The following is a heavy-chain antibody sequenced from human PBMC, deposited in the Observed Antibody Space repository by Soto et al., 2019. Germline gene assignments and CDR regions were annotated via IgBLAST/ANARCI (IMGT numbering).Heavy chain of an antibody. CDR2: IYYSGST. D-gene: IGHD3-10*01. CDR1: GCSISSYY. Sequence: SETLSLTCTFSGCSISSYYWSWIRQPPGKGLEWIGYIYYSGSTNYNPSLKSRVTISVDTSKNQFSLKLSSVTAADTAVYYCARVWGGAFDIWGQGTMVTV. CDR3: ARVWGGAFDI. J-gene: IGHJ3*02. V-gene: IGHV4-59*01.